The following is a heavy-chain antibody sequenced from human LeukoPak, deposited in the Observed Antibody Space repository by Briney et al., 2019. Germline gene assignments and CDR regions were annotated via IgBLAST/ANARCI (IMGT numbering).Heavy chain of an antibody. CDR1: GYPFTSYD. CDR2: IIPILGIA. V-gene: IGHV1-69*04. J-gene: IGHJ6*02. CDR3: ARALNSWSYQNSYGMDV. Sequence: ASVKASCKTSGYPFTSYDIHWVRQAPGQGLEWMGRIIPILGIANYAQKFQGRVTITADKSTSTAYMELSSLRSEDTAVYYCARALNSWSYQNSYGMDVWGQGTTVTVSS. D-gene: IGHD1-26*01.